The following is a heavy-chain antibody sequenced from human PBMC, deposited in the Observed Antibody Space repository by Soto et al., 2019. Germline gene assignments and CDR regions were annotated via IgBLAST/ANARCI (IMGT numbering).Heavy chain of an antibody. CDR3: AGRTGYPFEY. J-gene: IGHJ4*02. CDR1: GFIFSNFA. CDR2: VGGNGLDT. V-gene: IGHV3-23*01. Sequence: EVQLLESGGGLVQPGGSLRLSCAASGFIFSNFAMNWVRQAPGKGLEWVSAVGGNGLDTYYADSVKGRFTISRDNSKNTLYLKMNSLRAEDTAVYYCAGRTGYPFEYWGQGTLVTVSS. D-gene: IGHD3-9*01.